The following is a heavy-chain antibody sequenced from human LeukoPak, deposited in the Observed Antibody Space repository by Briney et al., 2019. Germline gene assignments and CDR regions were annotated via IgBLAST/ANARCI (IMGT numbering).Heavy chain of an antibody. CDR3: AKDRYEYNWNDVIIGY. V-gene: IGHV3-30*18. CDR2: ISYDGSNK. D-gene: IGHD1-1*01. CDR1: GFTFSSYG. J-gene: IGHJ4*02. Sequence: GGSLRLSCAASGFTFSSYGMHWVRQAPGKGLEWVAVISYDGSNKYYADSVKGRFTISRDNSKNTLYLQMNSLRAEDTAVYYCAKDRYEYNWNDVIIGYWGQGTLVTVSS.